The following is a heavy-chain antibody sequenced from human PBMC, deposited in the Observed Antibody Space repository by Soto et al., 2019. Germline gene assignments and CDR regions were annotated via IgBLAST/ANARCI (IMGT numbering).Heavy chain of an antibody. CDR3: AKDLSSSAILYFDY. Sequence: EVQLLESGGGLIQPGGSLRLSCAASGFTFSSFAMSWVRQTPGKGLEWVSGISGSGGSTYYADSVKGRFTISRDNSKNTLYLQMTSLRAEDTAVYYCAKDLSSSAILYFDYWGPGTLVTVSS. J-gene: IGHJ4*02. V-gene: IGHV3-23*01. D-gene: IGHD2-2*01. CDR2: ISGSGGST. CDR1: GFTFSSFA.